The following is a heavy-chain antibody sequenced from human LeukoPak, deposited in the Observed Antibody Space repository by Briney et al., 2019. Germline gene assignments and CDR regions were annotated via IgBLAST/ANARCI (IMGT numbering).Heavy chain of an antibody. CDR1: GYTFTSYA. CDR3: AMRKPYDSSGPFDY. D-gene: IGHD3-22*01. CDR2: INAGNGNT. V-gene: IGHV1-3*01. J-gene: IGHJ4*02. Sequence: ASVKVSRKASGYTFTSYAMHWVRQAPGQRLEWMGWINAGNGNTKYSQKFQGRVTITRDTSASTAYMELSSLRSEDTAMYYCAMRKPYDSSGPFDYWGQGTLVTVSS.